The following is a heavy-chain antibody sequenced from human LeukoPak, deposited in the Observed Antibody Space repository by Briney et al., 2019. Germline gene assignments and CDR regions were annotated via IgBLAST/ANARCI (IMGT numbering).Heavy chain of an antibody. CDR3: ARDRDYYGSGSHPMHPGYFDY. Sequence: PSETLSLTCTVSGGSISSYYWGWIRQPPGKGLEWIGSIYYSGSTYYNPSLKSRVTISVDTSKNQFSLKLSSVTAADTAVYYCARDRDYYGSGSHPMHPGYFDYWGQGTLVTVSS. CDR1: GGSISSYY. CDR2: IYYSGST. V-gene: IGHV4-39*07. J-gene: IGHJ4*02. D-gene: IGHD3-10*01.